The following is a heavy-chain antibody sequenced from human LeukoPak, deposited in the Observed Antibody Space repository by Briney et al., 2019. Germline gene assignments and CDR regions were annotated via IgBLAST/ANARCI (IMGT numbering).Heavy chain of an antibody. J-gene: IGHJ4*02. CDR1: GGSISSHY. D-gene: IGHD3-10*01. Sequence: PSETLSLTCTVSGGSISSHYWSWIRQPPGKGLEWIGYIYHSGSTYYNPSLKSRVTISVDRSKNQFSLKLSSVTAADTAVYYCARGGTDPLWFGEYYFDYWGQGTLVTVSS. CDR3: ARGGTDPLWFGEYYFDY. CDR2: IYHSGST. V-gene: IGHV4-59*11.